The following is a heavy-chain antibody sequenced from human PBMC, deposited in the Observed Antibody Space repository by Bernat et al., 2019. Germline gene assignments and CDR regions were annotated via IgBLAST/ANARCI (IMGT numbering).Heavy chain of an antibody. CDR2: IYYSEST. D-gene: IGHD6-25*01. J-gene: IGHJ5*02. CDR3: AREAAVCWFDP. CDR1: GGSISSSSYY. Sequence: QLQLQESGPGLVKPSETLPLTCTVSGGSISSSSYYWGWIRQPPGKGLEWIACIYYSESTYYNPSLKTQVTLSVDTSKNHFSLRLDAVTAAETAVYYCAREAAVCWFDPWGQGTLVTVSS. V-gene: IGHV4-39*02.